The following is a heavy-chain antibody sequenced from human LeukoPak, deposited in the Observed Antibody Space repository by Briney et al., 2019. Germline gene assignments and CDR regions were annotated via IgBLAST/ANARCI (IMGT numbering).Heavy chain of an antibody. Sequence: ASVKVSCKASGYTFTGYYMHWVRQAPGQGLEWMGWINPNSGGTNYAQKFQGRVTMTRDTSISTAYMELSRLRSDDTAVYYCARVYQLLENNWFDLWGQGTLVTVSS. D-gene: IGHD2-2*01. CDR2: INPNSGGT. CDR1: GYTFTGYY. J-gene: IGHJ5*02. V-gene: IGHV1-2*02. CDR3: ARVYQLLENNWFDL.